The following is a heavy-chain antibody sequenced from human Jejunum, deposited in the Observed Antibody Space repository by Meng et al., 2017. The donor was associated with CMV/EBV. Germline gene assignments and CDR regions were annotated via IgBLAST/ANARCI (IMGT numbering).Heavy chain of an antibody. CDR1: SLSSHY. CDR3: AKDKGCRDMTCQNWLDP. V-gene: IGHV4-59*11. J-gene: IGHJ5*02. D-gene: IGHD2-15*01. CDR2: IYYSGST. Sequence: SLSSHYWPWLRQPPGNGLEWIGYIYYSGSTTYNPSLKSRVTISIDRSRNQFSLKLTSVTAADTAVYYCAKDKGCRDMTCQNWLDPWGQGTLVTVSS.